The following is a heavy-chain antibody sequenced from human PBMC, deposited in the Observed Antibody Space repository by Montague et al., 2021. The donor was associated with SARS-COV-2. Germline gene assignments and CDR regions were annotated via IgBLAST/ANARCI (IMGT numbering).Heavy chain of an antibody. CDR3: ARGRADTTMILVGCTGAADYCDS. CDR2: VTHSGRI. V-gene: IGHV4-34*01. J-gene: IGHJ4*02. CDR1: GGSFSDYY. Sequence: SETLSLTCAVSGGSFSDYYWTWIRQPPGKGLEWLGEVTHSGRINYNPSLQSRVTISVDTSKNQFSLRLRSVTAADTAVYYCARGRADTTMILVGCTGAADYCDSWGQGTLVSVSS. D-gene: IGHD3-22*01.